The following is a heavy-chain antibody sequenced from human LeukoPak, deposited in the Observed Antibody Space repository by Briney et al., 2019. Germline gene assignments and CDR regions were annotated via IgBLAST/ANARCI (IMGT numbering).Heavy chain of an antibody. D-gene: IGHD3-22*01. Sequence: SETLSLTCTVSGYSISSGYYWGWIRQPPGKGLEWIGSIYHSGSTYYNPSLKSRVTISVDTSKNQFSLKLSSVTAADTAVYYCARIDNSGLVYDYWGQGTLVTVSS. CDR3: ARIDNSGLVYDY. V-gene: IGHV4-38-2*02. CDR2: IYHSGST. J-gene: IGHJ4*02. CDR1: GYSISSGYY.